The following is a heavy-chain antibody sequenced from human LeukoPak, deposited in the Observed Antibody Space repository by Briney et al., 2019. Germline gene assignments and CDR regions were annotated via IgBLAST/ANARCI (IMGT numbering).Heavy chain of an antibody. Sequence: PGGSLRLSCAASGFTFDDYGMSWVRQAPGKGLEWVSGINWNGGSTGYADSVKGRFTISRDNAKNSLYLQMNSLRAEDAAVYYCARDMDGSGSSDYWGQGTLVTVSS. CDR2: INWNGGST. D-gene: IGHD3-10*01. CDR3: ARDMDGSGSSDY. V-gene: IGHV3-20*04. CDR1: GFTFDDYG. J-gene: IGHJ4*02.